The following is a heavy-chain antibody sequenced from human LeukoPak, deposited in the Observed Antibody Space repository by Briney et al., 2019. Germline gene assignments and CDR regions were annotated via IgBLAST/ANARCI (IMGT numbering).Heavy chain of an antibody. CDR2: IKQDGSKK. D-gene: IGHD4-17*01. CDR3: ATAYGDH. V-gene: IGHV3-7*03. Sequence: GGSLRLSCAASGFTFSSYWMSWVRQVPGKGLEWVANIKQDGSKKDYVDSVKGRFTTSRDNAKNSLCLQMNSLRVEDTAVYYCATAYGDHWGQGTLVTVSS. CDR1: GFTFSSYW. J-gene: IGHJ4*02.